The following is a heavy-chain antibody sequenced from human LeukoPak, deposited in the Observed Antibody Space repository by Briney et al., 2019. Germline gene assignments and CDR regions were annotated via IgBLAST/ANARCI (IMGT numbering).Heavy chain of an antibody. D-gene: IGHD6-13*01. CDR3: AKGYSSTWYWWFDL. V-gene: IGHV3-9*01. CDR1: GFTLGDYA. Sequence: GRSLRLSCTASGFTLGDYAMHWVRHAPGKGLEWVSGLCWDSGRVGYVDSVRGRFTISRDNAKNSLYLQRTGLRDEDAALYYCAKGYSSTWYWWFDLWGRGTPVTVS. CDR2: LCWDSGRV. J-gene: IGHJ2*01.